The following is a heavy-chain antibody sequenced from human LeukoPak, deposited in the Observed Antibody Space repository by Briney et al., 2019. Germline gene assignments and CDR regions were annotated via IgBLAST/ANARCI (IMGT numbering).Heavy chain of an antibody. CDR2: ISGGSDYI. J-gene: IGHJ4*02. CDR3: ASLGGGSGSSHNPLVDH. D-gene: IGHD3-10*01. V-gene: IGHV3-21*01. Sequence: GGSLRLSCAASGFSFSSYSMNWVRQAPGKGLEWVSSISGGSDYIYYADSVKGRFTISRGNAINSLYLQMNSLRAEDTAVYYCASLGGGSGSSHNPLVDHWGQGTLVTVSS. CDR1: GFSFSSYS.